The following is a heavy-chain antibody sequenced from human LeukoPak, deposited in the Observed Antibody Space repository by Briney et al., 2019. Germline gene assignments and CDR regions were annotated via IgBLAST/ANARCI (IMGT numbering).Heavy chain of an antibody. V-gene: IGHV3-48*03. CDR1: GFTISSNY. D-gene: IGHD3-10*02. CDR2: ISSSGSTI. J-gene: IGHJ6*04. Sequence: GGSLRLSCAASGFTISSNYMNWVRQAPGKGLEWVSYISSSGSTIYYADSVKGRFTISRDNAKNSLYLQMNSLRAEDTAVYYCAELGITMIGGVWGKGTTVTISS. CDR3: AELGITMIGGV.